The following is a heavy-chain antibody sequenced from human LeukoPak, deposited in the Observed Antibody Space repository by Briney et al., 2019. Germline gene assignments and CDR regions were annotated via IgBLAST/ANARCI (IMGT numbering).Heavy chain of an antibody. Sequence: SETLSLTCTVSGGSISSYYWSWIRQPPGKGLEWIGYIYYSGSTHYNPSLKSRVTISVDTSKNQFSLKLSSVTAADTAVYFCARGPYSYDSSGAFDIWGQGTMVTVSS. CDR1: GGSISSYY. CDR3: ARGPYSYDSSGAFDI. V-gene: IGHV4-59*01. CDR2: IYYSGST. D-gene: IGHD3-22*01. J-gene: IGHJ3*02.